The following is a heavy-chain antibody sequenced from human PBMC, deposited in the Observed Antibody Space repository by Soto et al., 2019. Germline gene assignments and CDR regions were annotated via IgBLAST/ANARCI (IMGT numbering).Heavy chain of an antibody. V-gene: IGHV1-69*12. D-gene: IGHD2-15*01. CDR2: IFPLVAMV. Sequence: QVHLVQSGAEMKKPGSSVKVSCKVSGGDLTNSGISWVRQAPGQGLEWMGGIFPLVAMVDYSQKFQGRVTINAYETPNTAYMDRGSRRPDHTAVYYCAKEYGAASKPWGRGTLVIVSS. J-gene: IGHJ5*02. CDR1: GGDLTNSG. CDR3: AKEYGAASKP.